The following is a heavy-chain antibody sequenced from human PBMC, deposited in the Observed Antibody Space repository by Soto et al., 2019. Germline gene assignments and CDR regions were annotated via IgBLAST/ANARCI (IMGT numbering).Heavy chain of an antibody. V-gene: IGHV1-69*06. J-gene: IGHJ3*02. D-gene: IGHD2-21*02. CDR3: ARAACGGDCYFLDAFDI. Sequence: QVQLVQSGAEVKKPGSSVKVSCKASGGTFSSYAISWVRQAPGQGLEWMGGIIPIFGTANYAQKFQGRVTITADKSTSTAYMERRSLRSEDTAVYYCARAACGGDCYFLDAFDIWGQGTMVTVSS. CDR1: GGTFSSYA. CDR2: IIPIFGTA.